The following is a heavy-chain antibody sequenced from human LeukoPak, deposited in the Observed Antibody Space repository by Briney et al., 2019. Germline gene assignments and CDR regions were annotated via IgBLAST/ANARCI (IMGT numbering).Heavy chain of an antibody. Sequence: PGGSLRLSCAASGFTFSSYSMNWVRQAPGKGLEWVSSISSSSSYIYYADSVKGRFTISRDNSKNTLYLQMNSLRAEDTAVYYCARDCGSGWYPCDWFDPWGQGTLVTVSS. CDR3: ARDCGSGWYPCDWFDP. J-gene: IGHJ5*02. CDR2: ISSSSSYI. V-gene: IGHV3-21*01. CDR1: GFTFSSYS. D-gene: IGHD6-19*01.